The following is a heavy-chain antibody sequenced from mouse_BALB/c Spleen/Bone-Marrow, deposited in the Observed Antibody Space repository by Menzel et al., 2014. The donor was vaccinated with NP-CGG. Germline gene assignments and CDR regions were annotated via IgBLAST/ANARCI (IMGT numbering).Heavy chain of an antibody. V-gene: IGHV1-5*01. D-gene: IGHD3-1*01. Sequence: SGTVLARPGAAVKMSCKASGYTFSNYWMHWVKQRPGQGLEWIGTIYPGKSDTTYNQKFKGKAKLTAVTSTSTAYMELSSLTNEDSAFYYCTTLARNNFDYWGQGTTLTVSS. J-gene: IGHJ2*01. CDR2: IYPGKSDT. CDR1: GYTFSNYW. CDR3: TTLARNNFDY.